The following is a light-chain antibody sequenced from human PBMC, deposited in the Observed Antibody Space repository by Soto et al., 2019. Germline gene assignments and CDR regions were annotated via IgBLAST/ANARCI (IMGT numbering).Light chain of an antibody. CDR2: DVS. CDR3: SSFSSGKTLLL. CDR1: SSDVGGYNY. Sequence: QSVLTPPASVSGSPGQSITISCTGTSSDVGGYNYVSWYQRYPGKAPKLLIYDVSNRPSGVSNRFSGSKSGNTASLTISGLQAEDEGDYYCSSFSSGKTLLLFGGGTQLTVL. J-gene: IGLJ2*01. V-gene: IGLV2-14*03.